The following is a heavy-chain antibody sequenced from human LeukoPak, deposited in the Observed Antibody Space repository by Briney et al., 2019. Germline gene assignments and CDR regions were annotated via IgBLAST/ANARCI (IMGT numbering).Heavy chain of an antibody. CDR3: TTRGDKYGLHY. J-gene: IGHJ4*02. D-gene: IGHD5-18*01. V-gene: IGHV3-73*01. Sequence: PGGSLRLSCAASGFSFSDSAMHWVRQASGKGLEWVAHVRTKTDSYATTYSASVQGRFTISRDDSKNTAYLQMNSLKSEDTAVYYCTTRGDKYGLHYWGQGTLVTVPS. CDR2: VRTKTDSYAT. CDR1: GFSFSDSA.